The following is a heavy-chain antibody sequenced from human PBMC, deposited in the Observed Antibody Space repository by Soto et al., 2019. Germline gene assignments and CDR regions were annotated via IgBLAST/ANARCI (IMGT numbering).Heavy chain of an antibody. CDR2: ISSNGGST. J-gene: IGHJ4*02. CDR1: GFIFRNYN. CDR3: ARAYYGTFDN. Sequence: EVQLLESGGGLVQPGGSLRLSCSASGFIFRNYNMHWVRQAPGKGLEYVSGISSNGGSTFYADSVKGRFSISRDNSKNTLHLQMGSLRPEDMGTYYCARAYYGTFDNWGQGTLVAVSS. V-gene: IGHV3-64*07. D-gene: IGHD4-17*01.